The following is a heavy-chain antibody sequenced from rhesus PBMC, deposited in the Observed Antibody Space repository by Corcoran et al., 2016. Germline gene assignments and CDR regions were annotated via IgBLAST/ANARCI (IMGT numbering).Heavy chain of an antibody. J-gene: IGHJ2*01. V-gene: IGHV4S14*01. CDR2: IYGSGGST. CDR1: GYSISSGYY. CDR3: ARVGSSWSEWDTVGTEWYFDL. Sequence: QVQLQESGPGLVKPSETLSLTCAVSGYSISSGYYLGWIRQPPGKGLEWIGSIYGSGGSTYLNPSLKSRVTLSVDTSKNHFSLKLSSVTAADTAVYYCARVGSSWSEWDTVGTEWYFDLWGPGTPITISS. D-gene: IGHD5-42*01.